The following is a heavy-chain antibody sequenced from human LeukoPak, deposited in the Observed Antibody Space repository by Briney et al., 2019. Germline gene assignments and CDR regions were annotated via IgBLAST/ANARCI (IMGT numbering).Heavy chain of an antibody. CDR2: ISIYKGNT. CDR3: TRDPSGNYDFDY. J-gene: IGHJ4*02. V-gene: IGHV1-18*01. Sequence: ASVKVSCKTSGYSFSSYDISWVRQAPGQGLEWMGWISIYKGNTNYAQKFQGRVTMTRDTSTNTAYMELGSLRFDDTAVYYCTRDPSGNYDFDYWGQGSLVTVSS. CDR1: GYSFSSYD. D-gene: IGHD1-26*01.